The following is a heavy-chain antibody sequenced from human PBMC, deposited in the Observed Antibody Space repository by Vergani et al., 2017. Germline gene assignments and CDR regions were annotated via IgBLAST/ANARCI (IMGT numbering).Heavy chain of an antibody. CDR1: GGTFSSYA. CDR3: ARVLDYCSSTSCYGFDY. V-gene: IGHV1-69*12. Sequence: QVQLVQSGAEVKKPGSSVKVSCKASGGTFSSYAISWVRQAPGQGLEWMGGIIPIFGTANYAQKFQGRVTITADESTSTAYMELRSLRSEDTAVYYCARVLDYCSSTSCYGFDYWGQGTLVTVSS. CDR2: IIPIFGTA. D-gene: IGHD2-2*01. J-gene: IGHJ4*02.